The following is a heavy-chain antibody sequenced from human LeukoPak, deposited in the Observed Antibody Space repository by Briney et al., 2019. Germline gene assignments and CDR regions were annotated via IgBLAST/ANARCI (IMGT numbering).Heavy chain of an antibody. CDR3: ARERRDYRAFDI. J-gene: IGHJ3*02. V-gene: IGHV3-30-3*01. CDR1: GFTFSSYA. D-gene: IGHD4-17*01. CDR2: ISYDGSNK. Sequence: GGSLRLSCAASGFTFSSYAMRWVRQAPGKGLEWVAVISYDGSNKYYADSVKGRFTISGDNSKNTLYLQMNSLRAEDTAVYYCARERRDYRAFDIWGQGTMVTVSS.